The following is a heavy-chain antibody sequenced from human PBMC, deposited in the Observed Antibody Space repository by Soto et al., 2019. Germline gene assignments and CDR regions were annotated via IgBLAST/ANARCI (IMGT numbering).Heavy chain of an antibody. CDR2: MSYDGTNK. Sequence: GGSLRLSCEASGFLFRNYAMHWVRQAPGKGLEWVAVMSYDGTNKYGDSMKGRFTISRDNSKNMVYLQVNSLRPEDTAVYYCARYRGDGSGSYYFTYWGQGILVTVSS. J-gene: IGHJ4*02. CDR3: ARYRGDGSGSYYFTY. V-gene: IGHV3-30-3*01. D-gene: IGHD3-10*01. CDR1: GFLFRNYA.